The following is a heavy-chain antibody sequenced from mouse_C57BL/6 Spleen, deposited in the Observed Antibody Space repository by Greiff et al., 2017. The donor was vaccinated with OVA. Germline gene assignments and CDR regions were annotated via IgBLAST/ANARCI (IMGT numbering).Heavy chain of an antibody. Sequence: EVMLVESGGGLVKPGGSLKLSCAASGFTFSSYTMSWVRQTPEKRLEWVATISGGGGNTYYPDSVKGRFTISRHNAKNTLYLQMSSLRSEDTALYYCARDTGYYAMDYWGQGTSVTVSS. CDR1: GFTFSSYT. V-gene: IGHV5-9*01. CDR3: ARDTGYYAMDY. D-gene: IGHD1-1*01. CDR2: ISGGGGNT. J-gene: IGHJ4*01.